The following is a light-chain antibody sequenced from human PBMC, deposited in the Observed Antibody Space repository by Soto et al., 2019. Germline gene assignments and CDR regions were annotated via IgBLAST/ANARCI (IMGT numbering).Light chain of an antibody. Sequence: EIVLTQSPGTLSFSPGERATLSCGASQSVSSSYLAWYQQKPGQAPRLLIYGASSRATGIPDRFSGSGSGTDFTLTISRLEPEDFALYYCQQYGSSPGTFGQGTKLEIK. CDR2: GAS. V-gene: IGKV3-20*01. CDR3: QQYGSSPGT. J-gene: IGKJ2*02. CDR1: QSVSSSY.